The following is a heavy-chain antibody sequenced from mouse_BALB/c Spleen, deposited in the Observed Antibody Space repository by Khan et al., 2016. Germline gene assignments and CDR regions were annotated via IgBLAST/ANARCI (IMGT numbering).Heavy chain of an antibody. CDR2: ISDGGNYP. Sequence: EVELVESGGGLVRPGGSLKLSCAASGFTFSDYYMYWIRQTPEKRLEWVATISDGGNYPYYPDSVKGRFTISTDNAKNNLYLQMSSLKSEDTAMYYCARTYGNYGYFGVWGAGTTVTVSS. D-gene: IGHD2-1*01. CDR1: GFTFSDYY. CDR3: ARTYGNYGYFGV. J-gene: IGHJ1*01. V-gene: IGHV5-4*02.